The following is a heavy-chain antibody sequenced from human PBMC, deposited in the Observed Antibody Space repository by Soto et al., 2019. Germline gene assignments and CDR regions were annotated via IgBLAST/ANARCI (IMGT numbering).Heavy chain of an antibody. CDR1: GFTFSSYG. Sequence: QVQLVESGGCVVQPGRSLRLSCAASGFTFSSYGMHWVRQAPGKRLEWVAVIWYDGSNKYYADSVKGRFAISRDNSKNTLYLQMNSLRAEDTAVYYCAREGDGGGWFDPWGQGTLVTVSS. V-gene: IGHV3-33*01. J-gene: IGHJ5*02. CDR3: AREGDGGGWFDP. CDR2: IWYDGSNK. D-gene: IGHD2-15*01.